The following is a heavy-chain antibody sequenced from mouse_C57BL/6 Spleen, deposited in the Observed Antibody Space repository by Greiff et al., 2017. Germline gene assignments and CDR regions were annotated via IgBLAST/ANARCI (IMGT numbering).Heavy chain of an antibody. Sequence: VQLQQPGAELVKPGASVKMSCKASGYTFTSYWITWVKQRPGQGLEWIGDIYPGSGSTNYNEKFKSKATLTVDNSASTAYMQLSSLTSEDSAVYYCARDLLRFYAMDYWGQGTSVTVSS. CDR1: GYTFTSYW. J-gene: IGHJ4*01. V-gene: IGHV1-55*01. D-gene: IGHD1-1*01. CDR2: IYPGSGST. CDR3: ARDLLRFYAMDY.